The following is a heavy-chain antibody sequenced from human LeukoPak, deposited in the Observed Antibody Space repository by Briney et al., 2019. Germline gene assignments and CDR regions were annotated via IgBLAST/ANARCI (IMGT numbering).Heavy chain of an antibody. Sequence: SETLSLTCTVSGGSISSSSYYWGWIRQPPGKGLEWIGSIFYSGSTYYNPSLKSRVTVSLDTSKNQFSLKLSSVTAADTAVYYCARCKVPDYYDSSGYYPLYYYYYYMDVWGKGTTVTVSS. J-gene: IGHJ6*03. D-gene: IGHD3-22*01. V-gene: IGHV4-39*07. CDR2: IFYSGST. CDR1: GGSISSSSYY. CDR3: ARCKVPDYYDSSGYYPLYYYYYYMDV.